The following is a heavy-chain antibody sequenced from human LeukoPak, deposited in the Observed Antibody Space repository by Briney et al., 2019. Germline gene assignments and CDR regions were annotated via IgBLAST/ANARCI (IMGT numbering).Heavy chain of an antibody. CDR1: GYSFTSYC. CDR3: GMSGDRVPLQDDVFDV. Sequence: GESLKISCKVSGYSFTSYCSGWVRQMPGKGLEWMGTIYPGDSGPTYSPSFQGQVTISVDKSINTAYLQWSRLQASDTAMYYCGMSGDRVPLQDDVFDVWGQGTMVTVST. CDR2: IYPGDSGP. D-gene: IGHD1-26*01. V-gene: IGHV5-51*01. J-gene: IGHJ3*01.